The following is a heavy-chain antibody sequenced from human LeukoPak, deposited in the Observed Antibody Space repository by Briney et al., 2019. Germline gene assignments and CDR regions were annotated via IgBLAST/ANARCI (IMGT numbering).Heavy chain of an antibody. V-gene: IGHV3-7*01. CDR2: VKQDGTEK. CDR1: GFRFGRDW. Sequence: PGGSLSLPCVASGFRFGRDWISWVRQAPGKGLEWVACVKQDGTEKNYVVSVWGRFTVSVDNGKNSLYLQMNSLRAEDTAKYYCATLDSTKSVLWGRGTAVIVSS. CDR3: ATLDSTKSVL. D-gene: IGHD2-2*01. J-gene: IGHJ1*01.